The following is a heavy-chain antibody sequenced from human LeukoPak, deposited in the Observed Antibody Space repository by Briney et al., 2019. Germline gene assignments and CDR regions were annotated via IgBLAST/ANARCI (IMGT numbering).Heavy chain of an antibody. CDR3: AELGITMIGGV. V-gene: IGHV3-43D*03. Sequence: GGSLRLSCAASGFTFHDYAMHWVRQAPGKGLEWVSLINSDGVTYYSDSVKGRFTISRDNAKNSLYLQMNSLRAEDTAVYYCAELGITMIGGVWGKGTTVTISS. CDR2: INSDGVT. J-gene: IGHJ6*04. CDR1: GFTFHDYA. D-gene: IGHD3-10*02.